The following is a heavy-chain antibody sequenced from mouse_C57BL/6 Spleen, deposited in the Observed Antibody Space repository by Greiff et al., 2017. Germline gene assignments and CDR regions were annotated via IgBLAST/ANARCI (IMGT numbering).Heavy chain of an antibody. D-gene: IGHD3-2*02. V-gene: IGHV1-26*01. Sequence: VQLQQSGPELVKPGASVKISCKASGYTFTDYYMNWVKQSHGKSLEWIGDINPNNGGTSYNQKFKGKATLTVDKSSSTAYMELRSLTSEDSAVYYCARSGQFMDYWGQGTSVTVSS. J-gene: IGHJ4*01. CDR3: ARSGQFMDY. CDR1: GYTFTDYY. CDR2: INPNNGGT.